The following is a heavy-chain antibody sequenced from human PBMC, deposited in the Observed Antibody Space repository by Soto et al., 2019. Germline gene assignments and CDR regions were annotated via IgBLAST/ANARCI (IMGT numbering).Heavy chain of an antibody. CDR2: ISPKSGAT. CDR1: GYTFTDYY. Sequence: GASVKVSCKASGYTFTDYYLHWVRQAPGHGLEWMGWISPKSGATNYAQKFQGWVTMTRDTSISTAYMELSRLRSDDTAVYYCARETKREYDYWGQGTLVTVSS. CDR3: ARETKREYDY. V-gene: IGHV1-2*04. D-gene: IGHD2-8*01. J-gene: IGHJ4*02.